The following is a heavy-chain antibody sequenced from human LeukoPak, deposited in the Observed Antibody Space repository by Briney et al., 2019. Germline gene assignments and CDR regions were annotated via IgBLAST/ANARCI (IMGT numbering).Heavy chain of an antibody. CDR3: ARNGPRGRGVYIWNALYYFDY. D-gene: IGHD1-1*01. V-gene: IGHV1-18*01. Sequence: GASVKVSCKTSGYSFTTYGISLVRQAPGQGPEWMGWISDYTGNTVYAQKVQGRVTMTTDTSTGTAYMELRSLTSDDTAVYYCARNGPRGRGVYIWNALYYFDYWGQGTLVTVSS. J-gene: IGHJ4*02. CDR1: GYSFTTYG. CDR2: ISDYTGNT.